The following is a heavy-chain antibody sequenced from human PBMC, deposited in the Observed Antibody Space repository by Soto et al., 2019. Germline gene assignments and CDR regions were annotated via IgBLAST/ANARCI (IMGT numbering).Heavy chain of an antibody. D-gene: IGHD6-13*01. CDR2: IYYSGST. J-gene: IGHJ4*02. V-gene: IGHV4-39*01. Sequence: QLQLQESGPGLVKPSATLSLTCTVSGGSISSSSYYWGWIRQPPGKGLEWIGSIYYSGSTYYNPSLKSRVTISVDTSQNQFSLKLSSVTAADTAVYYCARLVPIAAAADGYYFDYWGQGTLVTVSS. CDR3: ARLVPIAAAADGYYFDY. CDR1: GGSISSSSYY.